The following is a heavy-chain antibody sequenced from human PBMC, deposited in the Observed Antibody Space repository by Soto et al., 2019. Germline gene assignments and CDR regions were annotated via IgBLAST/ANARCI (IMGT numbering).Heavy chain of an antibody. Sequence: QLQLQESGPGLVKPSETLSLTYTVSGGSISRSSYYWGWIRQPPGKGLEWIGSIYYSGSTHYNPSLKSRVTISIDTSKNQFSLKLSSVTAADTAVYYCATLWFGAADYWGQGTLVTVSS. CDR3: ATLWFGAADY. D-gene: IGHD3-10*01. V-gene: IGHV4-39*01. CDR2: IYYSGST. CDR1: GGSISRSSYY. J-gene: IGHJ4*02.